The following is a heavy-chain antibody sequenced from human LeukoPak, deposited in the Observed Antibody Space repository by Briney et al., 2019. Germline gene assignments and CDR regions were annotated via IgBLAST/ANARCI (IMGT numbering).Heavy chain of an antibody. CDR1: GYTFTTSY. CDR2: VSAYNGKT. Sequence: ASVRVSCKASGYTFTTSYINWVRQAPGQGLEWMGWVSAYNGKTSYAQKFQGRVTMTTDSSTNTAYMDLTGPRSDDTTVYYCARGGTYYPCIDYWGQGTQVTVSS. D-gene: IGHD1-26*01. V-gene: IGHV1-18*01. CDR3: ARGGTYYPCIDY. J-gene: IGHJ4*02.